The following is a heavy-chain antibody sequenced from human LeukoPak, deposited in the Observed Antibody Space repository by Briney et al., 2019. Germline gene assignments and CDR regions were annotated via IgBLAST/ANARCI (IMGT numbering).Heavy chain of an antibody. D-gene: IGHD3-9*01. Sequence: GSGPTLVNPTQTLTLTCTFSGFSLITSGVGVGWIRQPPGKALEWLALIYWDDDKRYSPSLKSRLTITKDTSKNQVVLTMTNMDPVDTATYYCAHRNYDILTGYYTVFDYWGQGTLVTVSS. CDR1: GFSLITSGVG. J-gene: IGHJ4*02. CDR3: AHRNYDILTGYYTVFDY. V-gene: IGHV2-5*02. CDR2: IYWDDDK.